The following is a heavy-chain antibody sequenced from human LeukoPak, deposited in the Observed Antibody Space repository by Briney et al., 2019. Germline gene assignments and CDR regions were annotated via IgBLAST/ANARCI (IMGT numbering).Heavy chain of an antibody. CDR2: MYYDGST. J-gene: IGHJ4*02. CDR3: ARRSDSGSDDGEDYFDY. CDR1: GGSIYSTTFY. D-gene: IGHD1-26*01. V-gene: IGHV4-39*01. Sequence: PSETLSLTCTVSGGSIYSTTFYWGWIRQPPGKGLEWIGSMYYDGSTYHNPSLKGRVTIFVDTSNNQFSLKLTSVTAADTAVYFCARRSDSGSDDGEDYFDYWGQGTLVTVSS.